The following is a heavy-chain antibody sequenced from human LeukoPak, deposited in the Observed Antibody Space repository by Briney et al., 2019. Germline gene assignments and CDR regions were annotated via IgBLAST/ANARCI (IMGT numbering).Heavy chain of an antibody. V-gene: IGHV3-72*01. CDR1: GFTFSDHY. J-gene: IGHJ3*02. CDR3: ARVRYCSSTTCRGAFDI. Sequence: GGSLRLSCVASGFTFSDHYMDWVRQAPGKGLERVGRTRNKANSYTTEYAASVRGRFTISRDESESSLYLQMNSLKTEDTAMYYCARVRYCSSTTCRGAFDIWGQGTMVTVSS. CDR2: TRNKANSYTT. D-gene: IGHD2-2*01.